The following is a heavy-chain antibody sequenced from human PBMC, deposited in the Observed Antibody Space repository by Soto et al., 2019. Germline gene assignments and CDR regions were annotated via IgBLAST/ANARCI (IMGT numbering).Heavy chain of an antibody. D-gene: IGHD1-26*01. CDR3: ARGLISGSHYSGGWYYFDS. CDR1: GGSISSYY. J-gene: IGHJ4*02. CDR2: IYYSGST. Sequence: PSETLSLTCTVSGGSISSYYWSWIRQPPGKGLEWIGYIYYSGSTNYNPSLKSRVTISVHTSNSQFSLELSSVTAADTAVYYCARGLISGSHYSGGWYYFDSWGQGTQVTVPQ. V-gene: IGHV4-59*12.